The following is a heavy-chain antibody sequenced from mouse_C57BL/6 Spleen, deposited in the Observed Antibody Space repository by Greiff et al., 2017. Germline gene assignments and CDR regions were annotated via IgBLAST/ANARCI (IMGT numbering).Heavy chain of an antibody. CDR3: AREEVGNYFAMDY. V-gene: IGHV1-80*01. Sequence: VQLQQSGAELVKPGASVKISCKASGYAFSSYWMNWVKQRPGKGLEWIGQIYPGDGDTNYNGKFKGKATLTADKSSSTAYMQLSSLTSEDSAVYFCAREEVGNYFAMDYWGQGTSVTVSS. CDR2: IYPGDGDT. D-gene: IGHD2-1*01. CDR1: GYAFSSYW. J-gene: IGHJ4*01.